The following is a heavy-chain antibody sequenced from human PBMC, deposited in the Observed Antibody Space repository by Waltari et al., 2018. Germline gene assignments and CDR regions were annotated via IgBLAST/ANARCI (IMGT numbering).Heavy chain of an antibody. Sequence: QLQLQESGPGLVKPSETLSLTCDVSGGSISSNYWSWVRQPPGKGPEWIGRISGSGGVTANNPSLTSRVTISPDTSKNQFSLKLSSVTAADTAVYYCARAQYCSGGVCHNRFDVWGPGVLVTVSS. CDR3: ARAQYCSGGVCHNRFDV. CDR2: ISGSGGVT. J-gene: IGHJ5*02. V-gene: IGHV4-59*12. D-gene: IGHD2-8*02. CDR1: GGSISSNY.